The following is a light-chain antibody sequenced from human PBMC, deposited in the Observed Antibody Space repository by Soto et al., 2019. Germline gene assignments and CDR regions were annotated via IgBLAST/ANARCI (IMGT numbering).Light chain of an antibody. J-gene: IGKJ1*01. CDR2: GAS. V-gene: IGKV3-20*01. Sequence: EIVLPQSPGTLSLSPGEGATLSCRASQSVSTNFFAWYQQKPGQAPRLLIYGASTRATGIPDRFSGSGSGTDFTLTISRLEPEDFSVYYCPQYGRTSWTFGQGTKVEIK. CDR3: PQYGRTSWT. CDR1: QSVSTNF.